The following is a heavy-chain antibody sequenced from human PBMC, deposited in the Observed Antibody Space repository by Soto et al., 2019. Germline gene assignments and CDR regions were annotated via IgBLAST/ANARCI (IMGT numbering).Heavy chain of an antibody. V-gene: IGHV1-3*01. J-gene: IGHJ5*02. CDR1: GYTFTSYA. Sequence: ASVKVSCKASGYTFTSYAMHWVRQAPGQRLEWMGWINAGNGNTKYSQKFQGRVTITRDTSASTAYMELSSLRSEDTAVYYCARDIALAAARNCWFEPWGQGPLVTVSS. CDR2: INAGNGNT. CDR3: ARDIALAAARNCWFEP. D-gene: IGHD6-13*01.